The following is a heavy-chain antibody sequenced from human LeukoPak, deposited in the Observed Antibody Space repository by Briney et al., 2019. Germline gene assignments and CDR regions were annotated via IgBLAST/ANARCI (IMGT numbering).Heavy chain of an antibody. Sequence: PGGSLRLSCAASGFTFSSYAMSWVRQAPGKGLEWVSAISGSGGSTYYADSVKGRFTISRDNSKNTLYLQMNSLRSEDTAVYYCATKPGPTVVNFGILDYWGQGTLVTVSS. CDR1: GFTFSSYA. D-gene: IGHD4-23*01. CDR2: ISGSGGST. CDR3: ATKPGPTVVNFGILDY. V-gene: IGHV3-23*01. J-gene: IGHJ4*02.